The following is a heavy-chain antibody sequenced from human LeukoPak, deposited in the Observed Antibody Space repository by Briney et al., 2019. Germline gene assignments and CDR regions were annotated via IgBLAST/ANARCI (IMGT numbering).Heavy chain of an antibody. CDR2: ISYDGSNK. D-gene: IGHD1-20*01. Sequence: GRSLRLSCAASGFTFSSYGMHWVRQAPGKGLEWVAVISYDGSNKYYADSVKGRFSISRDNSKNTLYLQMNSLRAEDTAVYYCAKGITGAYYYYGMDVWGQGTTVTVSS. V-gene: IGHV3-30*18. CDR1: GFTFSSYG. J-gene: IGHJ6*02. CDR3: AKGITGAYYYYGMDV.